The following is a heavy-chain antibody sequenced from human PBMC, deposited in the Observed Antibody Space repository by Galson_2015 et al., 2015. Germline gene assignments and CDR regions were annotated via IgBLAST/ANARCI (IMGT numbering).Heavy chain of an antibody. CDR1: GFTFSTYE. V-gene: IGHV3-48*03. Sequence: SLRLSCAASGFTFSTYEMNWVRQAPGKGLEWVSYISSSGNTIYYADSVRGRFTISRDNAKNSLYLQLNSLRAEDTAFYFCARTHLLSGPSDYWGQGTLVTVSS. CDR3: ARTHLLSGPSDY. CDR2: ISSSGNTI. J-gene: IGHJ4*02. D-gene: IGHD2/OR15-2a*01.